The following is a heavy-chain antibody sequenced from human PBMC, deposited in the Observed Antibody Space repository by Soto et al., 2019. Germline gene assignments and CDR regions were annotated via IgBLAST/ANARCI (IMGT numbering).Heavy chain of an antibody. Sequence: GGSLRLSCAASGFTFRNFVMHWVRQAPGKGLEWVALISSDGSRRIYAGSVTGRFTISRDNSRNTLYLQMDSLRADDTAVYYCASETLLGSSSLDYWGQGTLVTVSS. CDR1: GFTFRNFV. CDR3: ASETLLGSSSLDY. CDR2: ISSDGSRR. V-gene: IGHV3-30*04. D-gene: IGHD6-6*01. J-gene: IGHJ4*02.